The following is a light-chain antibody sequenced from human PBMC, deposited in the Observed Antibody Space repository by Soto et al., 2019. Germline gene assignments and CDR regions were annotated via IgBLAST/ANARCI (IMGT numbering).Light chain of an antibody. CDR1: QSLIHSDGSTY. Sequence: DVVMTQSPLSLPVTLGQPASISCRSSQSLIHSDGSTYLSWFHQRPGQSPRRLIYEVSDRDSGVPDRFSGSGSGPDFTLKISRVEAEDVGVYYCMQGTHWPWTFGQGTEVEIK. J-gene: IGKJ1*01. CDR2: EVS. CDR3: MQGTHWPWT. V-gene: IGKV2-30*02.